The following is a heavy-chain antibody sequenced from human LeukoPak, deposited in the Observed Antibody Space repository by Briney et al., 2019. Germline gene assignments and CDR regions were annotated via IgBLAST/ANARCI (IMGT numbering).Heavy chain of an antibody. V-gene: IGHV3-74*01. CDR2: INSDGGGA. CDR1: GITFGNNW. CDR3: ARDVPHNWFDT. Sequence: GGSLRPSCAASGITFGNNWMHWVREGPGKGLGWMSRINSDGGGAIYADSVKGRFTVSRDNAKNTLYLQMNSLRAEDTAVYYCARDVPHNWFDTWGQGTLVTVSS. J-gene: IGHJ5*02.